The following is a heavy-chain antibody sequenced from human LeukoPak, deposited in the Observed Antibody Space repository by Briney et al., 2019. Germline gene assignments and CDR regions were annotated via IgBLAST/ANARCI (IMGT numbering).Heavy chain of an antibody. CDR2: INSDGSST. Sequence: PGGSLRLSCAASGFTFSSYWMHWVRQAPGKGLVWVSRINSDGSSTSYADSVKGRFTISRDNAKNSLYLQMNSLRAEDTAVYYCARDTGRDGYNWDAFDIWGQGTMVTVSS. J-gene: IGHJ3*02. D-gene: IGHD5-24*01. CDR1: GFTFSSYW. V-gene: IGHV3-74*01. CDR3: ARDTGRDGYNWDAFDI.